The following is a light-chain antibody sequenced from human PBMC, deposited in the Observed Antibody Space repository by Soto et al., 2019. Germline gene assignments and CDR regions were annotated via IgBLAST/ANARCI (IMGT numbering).Light chain of an antibody. CDR3: QQFTSYSSLT. CDR1: QNIGRW. J-gene: IGKJ3*01. Sequence: DIQMTQSPSTLSASVGDTVTITCRASQNIGRWLAWYQQKPGKAPKLLIYDASNLESGVPSRISGSGSGTEFTLTISSLQPDDFATYYCQQFTSYSSLTFGPGTKVHI. V-gene: IGKV1-5*01. CDR2: DAS.